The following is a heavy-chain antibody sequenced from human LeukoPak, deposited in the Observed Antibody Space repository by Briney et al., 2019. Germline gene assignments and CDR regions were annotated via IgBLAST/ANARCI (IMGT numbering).Heavy chain of an antibody. J-gene: IGHJ4*02. CDR1: GGSFSGYY. CDR2: INHSGST. D-gene: IGHD6-13*01. V-gene: IGHV4-34*01. CDR3: ARVAAADGNFDY. Sequence: SETLSLTCAVYGGSFSGYYWSWIRQPPGKGLEWIGEINHSGSTNYNPSLKSRVTISVDTSKNQFSLKLSSVTAADTAVYYCARVAAADGNFDYWGQGTLVTVSS.